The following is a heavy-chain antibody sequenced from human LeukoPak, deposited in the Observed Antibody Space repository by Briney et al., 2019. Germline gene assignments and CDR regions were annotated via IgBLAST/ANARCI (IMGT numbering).Heavy chain of an antibody. CDR2: ISGSGGST. J-gene: IGHJ3*02. D-gene: IGHD2-2*01. CDR3: AKDSPGVPGFDAFDI. V-gene: IGHV3-23*01. CDR1: GFTFSTCA. Sequence: GTSLRLSCSASGFTFSTCAMHWVRQGPGKGLEWVSAISGSGGSTYYADSVKGRFTISRDNSKNTLYLQMNSLRAEDTAVYYCAKDSPGVPGFDAFDIWGQGTMVTVSS.